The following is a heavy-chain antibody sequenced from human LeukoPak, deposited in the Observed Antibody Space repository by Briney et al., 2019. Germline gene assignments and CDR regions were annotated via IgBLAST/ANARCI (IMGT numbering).Heavy chain of an antibody. CDR2: INPNSGGT. CDR1: GYTFTGYY. D-gene: IGHD4-17*01. Sequence: ASVKVSCKASGYTFTGYYMHWVRQAPGQGLEWMGWINPNSGGTNYAQKFQGRVTMARDTSISTAYMELSRLRSDDTAVYYCARGDYGDYEFDPWGQGTLVTVSS. V-gene: IGHV1-2*02. CDR3: ARGDYGDYEFDP. J-gene: IGHJ5*02.